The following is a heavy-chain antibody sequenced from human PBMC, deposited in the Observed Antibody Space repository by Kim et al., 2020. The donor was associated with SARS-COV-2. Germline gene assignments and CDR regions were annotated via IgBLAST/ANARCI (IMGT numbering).Heavy chain of an antibody. CDR3: ARSPSYYHYGMDV. J-gene: IGHJ6*02. CDR1: GGSISSYY. Sequence: SETLSLTCTVSGGSISSYYWSWIRQPPGKGLEWIGYMYYSGSTNYNPSLKSRVTISVDTSKSQFSLKLSSVTAADTALYYCARSPSYYHYGMDVWGQGTTVTVSS. V-gene: IGHV4-59*01. CDR2: MYYSGST.